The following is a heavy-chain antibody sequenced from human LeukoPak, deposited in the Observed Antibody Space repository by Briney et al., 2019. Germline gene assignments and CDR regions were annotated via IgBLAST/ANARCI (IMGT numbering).Heavy chain of an antibody. CDR3: AKGSSPVSVVPASKSGFDP. J-gene: IGHJ5*02. Sequence: PGGSLRLSCAASGFTFSSYAMSWVRQAPGKGLEWVSAISGSGGSTYYADSVKGRFTISRDNSKNTLYLQMNSLRAEDTAVYYCAKGSSPVSVVPASKSGFDPWGQGTLVPVSS. CDR2: ISGSGGST. D-gene: IGHD2-2*01. V-gene: IGHV3-23*01. CDR1: GFTFSSYA.